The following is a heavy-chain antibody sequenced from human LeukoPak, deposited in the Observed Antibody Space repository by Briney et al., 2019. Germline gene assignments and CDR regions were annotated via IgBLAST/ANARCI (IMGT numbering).Heavy chain of an antibody. D-gene: IGHD2-15*01. CDR3: ARDRDCSGGSCYSSSWFDP. V-gene: IGHV1-69*05. J-gene: IGHJ5*02. Sequence: ASVKVSCKASGGTFSSYAISWVRQAPGQGLEWMGRIIPIFGTANYAQKFQGRVTITTDESTSTAYMELSSLRSEDTAVYYCARDRDCSGGSCYSSSWFDPWGQGTLVTVTS. CDR1: GGTFSSYA. CDR2: IIPIFGTA.